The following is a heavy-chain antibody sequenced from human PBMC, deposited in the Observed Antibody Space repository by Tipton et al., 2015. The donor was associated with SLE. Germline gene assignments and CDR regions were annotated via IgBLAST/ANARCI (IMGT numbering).Heavy chain of an antibody. D-gene: IGHD6-13*01. CDR3: ASEGDWQQLVSEYFLH. CDR2: ISYRGSTI. J-gene: IGHJ1*01. V-gene: IGHV3-48*03. Sequence: SLRLSCSASGFPFSNHEMNWVRQPPGKGLEWVAHISYRGSTIYYADSVEGRFTISRDNAKKSLFLQMDSLRAEDTAVYYCASEGDWQQLVSEYFLHWGQGTLVTVSS. CDR1: GFPFSNHE.